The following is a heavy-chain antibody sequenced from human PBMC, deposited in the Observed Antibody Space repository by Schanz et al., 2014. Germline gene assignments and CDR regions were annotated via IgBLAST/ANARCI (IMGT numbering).Heavy chain of an antibody. D-gene: IGHD2-15*01. CDR1: GFIFSSYG. CDR2: ISGRSSHI. CDR3: ARDRGYCSGGSCLTFDY. J-gene: IGHJ4*02. V-gene: IGHV3-21*01. Sequence: VQLVESGGGVVQPGRSLRLSCAASGFIFSSYGLHWVRQAPGKGLEWVSSISGRSSHIYYADSVKGRFSISRDNSKNTLYLQMNTLRAEDTAVYYCARDRGYCSGGSCLTFDYWGQGTLVTVSS.